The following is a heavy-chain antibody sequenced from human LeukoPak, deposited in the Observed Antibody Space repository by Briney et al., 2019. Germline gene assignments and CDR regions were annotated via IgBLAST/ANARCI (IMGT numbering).Heavy chain of an antibody. V-gene: IGHV3-7*01. CDR3: ARASSSWAGDFDY. Sequence: PGGSLRLSCAASGFTFSSYLMSWVRQAPGKGLEWVANIKQDGSEKYYVDSVKGRFTISRDNAKNSLYLQMNSLRAEDTAVYYCARASSSWAGDFDYWGQGTLVTVSS. CDR2: IKQDGSEK. J-gene: IGHJ4*02. D-gene: IGHD6-13*01. CDR1: GFTFSSYL.